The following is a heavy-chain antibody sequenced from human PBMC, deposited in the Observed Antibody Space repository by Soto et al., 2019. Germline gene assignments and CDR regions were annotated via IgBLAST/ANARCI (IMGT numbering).Heavy chain of an antibody. CDR3: ARVAAVVVTIFGVVIPPTWFDP. CDR1: GYTFTNHG. CDR2: ISAYNGNT. J-gene: IGHJ5*02. Sequence: ASVKVSCKASGYTFTNHGISWVRQAPGQGLEWKGWISAYNGNTNYAQKIQGRVTMTTDTSTSTAYMELRSLRSDDTAVYYCARVAAVVVTIFGVVIPPTWFDPWAQGTRFTVS. D-gene: IGHD3-3*01. V-gene: IGHV1-18*01.